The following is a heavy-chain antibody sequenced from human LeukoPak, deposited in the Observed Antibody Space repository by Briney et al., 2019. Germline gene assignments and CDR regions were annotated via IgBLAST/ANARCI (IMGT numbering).Heavy chain of an antibody. CDR3: ARDQGLTAPPPYGLDV. D-gene: IGHD5-18*01. CDR2: INPSGGAT. V-gene: IGHV1-46*01. J-gene: IGHJ6*02. CDR1: GYTFTRYY. Sequence: ASVKVSCKASGYTFTRYYMHWVRQAPGQGPEWMGIINPSGGATSYAQKFQGRVTMTRDTSTSTVHMELSSLRSEDTAVYYCARDQGLTAPPPYGLDVWGQGTTVIVSS.